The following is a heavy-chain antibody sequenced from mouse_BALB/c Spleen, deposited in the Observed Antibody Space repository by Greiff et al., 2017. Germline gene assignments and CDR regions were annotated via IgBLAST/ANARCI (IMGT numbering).Heavy chain of an antibody. CDR3: ARERYYYGSSSFAY. J-gene: IGHJ3*01. Sequence: EVQLQQSGPGLVKPSQSLSLTCTVTGYSITSDYAWNWIRQFPGNKLEWMGYISYSGSTSYNPSLKSRISITRDTSKNQFFLQLNSVTTEDTATYYCARERYYYGSSSFAYWGQGTLVTVSA. D-gene: IGHD1-1*01. CDR2: ISYSGST. V-gene: IGHV3-2*02. CDR1: GYSITSDYA.